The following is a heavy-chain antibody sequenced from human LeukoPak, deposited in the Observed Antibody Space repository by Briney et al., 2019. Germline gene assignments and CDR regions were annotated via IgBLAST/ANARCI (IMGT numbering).Heavy chain of an antibody. CDR1: GDSISGSKYF. Sequence: SETLSLTCTVFGDSISGSKYFWGWIRQPPGKGLEWIGNFYSGGSTYYNPSLKSRVTISADTSKNQFSLKLNSLTTADTAVYYCTRGAGWLIDYWGQGILVTVSS. J-gene: IGHJ4*02. D-gene: IGHD3-16*01. V-gene: IGHV4-39*07. CDR2: FYSGGST. CDR3: TRGAGWLIDY.